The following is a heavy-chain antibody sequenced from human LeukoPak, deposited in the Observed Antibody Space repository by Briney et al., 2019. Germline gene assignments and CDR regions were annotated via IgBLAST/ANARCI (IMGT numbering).Heavy chain of an antibody. Sequence: GGSLRLSCAAPGFTFNSYAMSWVRQAPGKGLEWVSATSGSGGSTYYADSVKGRFTISRDNSKNTLYLQMNSLRAEDTAVYYCAKDRLSVSPTYFDYWGQGTLVTVSS. J-gene: IGHJ4*02. CDR3: AKDRLSVSPTYFDY. CDR1: GFTFNSYA. D-gene: IGHD5/OR15-5a*01. V-gene: IGHV3-23*01. CDR2: TSGSGGST.